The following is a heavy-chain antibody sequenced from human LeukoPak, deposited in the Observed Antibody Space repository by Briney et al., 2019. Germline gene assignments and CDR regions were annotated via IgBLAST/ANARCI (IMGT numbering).Heavy chain of an antibody. CDR1: GYSISSGYY. CDR2: IDHSGST. CDR3: ARVGPLLYYYYYYMDV. Sequence: SETLSLTCTVSGYSISSGYYWGWIRQPPGKGLEWTGSIDHSGSTYYNPSLKSRITISVDTSKNQFSLKLSSVTAADTAVYYCARVGPLLYYYYYYMDVWGKGTTVTVSS. J-gene: IGHJ6*03. V-gene: IGHV4-38-2*02.